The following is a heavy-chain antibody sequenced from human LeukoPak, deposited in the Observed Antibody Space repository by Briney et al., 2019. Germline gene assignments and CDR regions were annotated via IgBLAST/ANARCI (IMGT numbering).Heavy chain of an antibody. CDR1: GGSISSGSYY. J-gene: IGHJ4*02. D-gene: IGHD2-21*01. Sequence: PSQTLSLTCTVSGGSISSGSYYWSCIRQPAGKGLEWIGRIYTSGSTNYTPSLNSRVTISVDTSKNQFSLKLSSVSAADMAVYYCARDWGLCDSRGIRGVNWGQGTLVTVSS. CDR3: ARDWGLCDSRGIRGVN. V-gene: IGHV4-61*02. CDR2: IYTSGST.